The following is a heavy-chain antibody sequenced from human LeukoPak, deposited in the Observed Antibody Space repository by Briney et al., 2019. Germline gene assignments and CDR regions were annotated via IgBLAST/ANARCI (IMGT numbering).Heavy chain of an antibody. CDR2: INLRGSEK. D-gene: IGHD4/OR15-4a*01. Sequence: PGGSLRLSCATSGFTFSNYWMSWVRQAPGKGLEWVANINLRGSEKYYVDSVKGRFTISRDNANNPVYLQMNSLRSEDTAVYYCARDVDYANPRHDYWGQGTLVTVSS. CDR3: ARDVDYANPRHDY. CDR1: GFTFSNYW. J-gene: IGHJ4*02. V-gene: IGHV3-7*01.